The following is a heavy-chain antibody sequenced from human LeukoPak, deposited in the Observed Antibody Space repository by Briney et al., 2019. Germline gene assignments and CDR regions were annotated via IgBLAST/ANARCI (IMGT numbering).Heavy chain of an antibody. CDR1: GGSISSYY. D-gene: IGHD3-3*01. V-gene: IGHV4-59*01. Sequence: SETLSLTCTVSGGSISSYYWSWIRQPPGKGLEWIGYIYXSGXTNYNPSLKSRVTISVDTSKNRFSLKLSSVTAADTAVYYCAREGAVFWSGYYTLDWYFDLWGRGTLVTVSS. CDR3: AREGAVFWSGYYTLDWYFDL. J-gene: IGHJ2*01. CDR2: IYXSGXT.